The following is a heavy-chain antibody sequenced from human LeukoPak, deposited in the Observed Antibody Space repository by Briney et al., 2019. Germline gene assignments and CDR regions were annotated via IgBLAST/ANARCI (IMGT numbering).Heavy chain of an antibody. J-gene: IGHJ4*02. CDR3: ARGSYSSGYYRY. CDR1: GGSISSGGYY. CDR2: IYYSGST. V-gene: IGHV4-31*03. Sequence: SQTLSLTCTVSGGSISSGGYYWSWIRQHPGKGLEWIGYIYYSGSTYYNPSLKSRVTISVDTSKNQFSLKLSSVTAADTAVYYCARGSYSSGYYRYWGQGTLVTVSS. D-gene: IGHD3-22*01.